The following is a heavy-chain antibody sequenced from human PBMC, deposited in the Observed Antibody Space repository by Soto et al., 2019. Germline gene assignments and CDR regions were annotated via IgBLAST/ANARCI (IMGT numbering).Heavy chain of an antibody. D-gene: IGHD6-19*01. Sequence: EVHLVESGGGLVQSGGSLRLSCAASGFTFSNHWMPWVRQAPGKGLEWVASVKQDGSEIYYGDSVKGRFTISRDNAKNSLFLQLNSLRAEDTAMYYCARDPGISSGWYYFDYWGQGTLVTVSS. CDR1: GFTFSNHW. CDR2: VKQDGSEI. J-gene: IGHJ4*02. V-gene: IGHV3-7*05. CDR3: ARDPGISSGWYYFDY.